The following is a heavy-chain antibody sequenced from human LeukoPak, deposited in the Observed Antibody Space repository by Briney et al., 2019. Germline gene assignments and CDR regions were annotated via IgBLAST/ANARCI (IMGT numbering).Heavy chain of an antibody. J-gene: IGHJ4*02. CDR3: ARALPGSYTLYFDC. CDR1: GGSISSGGYY. CDR2: IYHSGST. Sequence: SSETLSLTCTVSGGSISSGGYYWSWIRQPPGKGLEWIGYIYHSGSTYYNLSLKSRVTISVDRSKNQFSLKLSSVTAADTAVYYCARALPGSYTLYFDCWGQGTLVTVSS. D-gene: IGHD1-26*01. V-gene: IGHV4-30-2*01.